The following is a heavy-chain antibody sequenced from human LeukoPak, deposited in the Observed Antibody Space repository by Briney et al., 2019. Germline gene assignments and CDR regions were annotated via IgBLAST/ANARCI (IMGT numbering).Heavy chain of an antibody. CDR3: AREFSAMVRGVIGYYFDY. Sequence: GGSLRLSCAASGFTFSSYWMSWVRQAPGKGLEWVANIKQDGSEKYYVDSVKGRFTISRDNAKNSLYLQMNSLRAEDTAVYYCAREFSAMVRGVIGYYFDYWGQGTLVTVSS. J-gene: IGHJ4*02. CDR1: GFTFSSYW. CDR2: IKQDGSEK. D-gene: IGHD3-10*01. V-gene: IGHV3-7*01.